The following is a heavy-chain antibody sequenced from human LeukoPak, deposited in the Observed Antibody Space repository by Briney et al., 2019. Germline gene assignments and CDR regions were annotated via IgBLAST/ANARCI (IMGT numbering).Heavy chain of an antibody. CDR3: ARDSGGEQKLPWYYFDY. CDR1: GFTFSSYA. CDR2: ISYDGSNK. D-gene: IGHD6-13*01. J-gene: IGHJ4*02. Sequence: GSLSLSCAASGFTFSSYAMHWVRQAPGKGLEWVAVISYDGSNKYYADSVKGRFTISRDNSKNTLYLQMNSLRAEDTAVYYCARDSGGEQKLPWYYFDYWGQGTLVTVSS. V-gene: IGHV3-30-3*01.